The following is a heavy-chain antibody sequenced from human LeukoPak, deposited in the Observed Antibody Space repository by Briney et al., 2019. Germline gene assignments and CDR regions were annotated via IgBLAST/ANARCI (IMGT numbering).Heavy chain of an antibody. CDR1: GFTFSSYD. J-gene: IGHJ4*02. D-gene: IGHD3-9*01. V-gene: IGHV3-23*01. Sequence: GGSLRLSCAVSGFTFSSYDMSWVRQAPGKGLEWVSGISGSGGSTYYADSVKGRFTISRDTSKNALYLQMNSLRVEDTAVYYCAKVGQNYDILTYYFDYWGQGTLVTVSS. CDR3: AKVGQNYDILTYYFDY. CDR2: ISGSGGST.